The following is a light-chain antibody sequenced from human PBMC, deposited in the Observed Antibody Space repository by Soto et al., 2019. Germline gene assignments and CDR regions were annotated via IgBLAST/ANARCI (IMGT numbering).Light chain of an antibody. CDR3: MQSTQLPIT. CDR2: XVY. J-gene: IGKJ5*01. CDR1: QSLLDVTGETC. Sequence: DVVMTQTPLSLSVAAGQPVSIXXKSXQSLLDVTGETCLLWYLKNPGQSPQLLIXXVYTRVSGVPERVSGSGSGTGFRLEIIRVETDDVGINYCMQSTQLPITFGQATRMEIK. V-gene: IGKV2D-29*02.